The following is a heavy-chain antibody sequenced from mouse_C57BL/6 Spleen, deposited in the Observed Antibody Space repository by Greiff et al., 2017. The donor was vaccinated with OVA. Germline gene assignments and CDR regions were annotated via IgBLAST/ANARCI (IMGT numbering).Heavy chain of an antibody. CDR2: IYPGDGDT. CDR1: GYAFSSSW. V-gene: IGHV1-82*01. J-gene: IGHJ2*01. CDR3: ASKSFDY. Sequence: QVQLKESGPELVKPGASVKISCKASGYAFSSSWMNWVKQRPGKGLEWIGRIYPGDGDTNYNGKFKGKATLTADKSSSTAYMQLSSLTSEDSAVYFCASKSFDYWGQGTTLTVSS.